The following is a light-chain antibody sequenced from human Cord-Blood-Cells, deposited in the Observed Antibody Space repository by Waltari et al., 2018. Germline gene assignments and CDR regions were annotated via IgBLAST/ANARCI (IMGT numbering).Light chain of an antibody. CDR2: DVR. CDR1: SSDVGGYNY. V-gene: IGLV2-14*01. Sequence: QSALTQPASVSGSPGQSITISCTVTSSDVGGYNYVSWYQQHPGKAPKLMIYDVRNRPSGGSNRFSGSKSGKTVSLTISGLQAEDEADYYCSSYTSSSTRVVFGGGTKLTVL. J-gene: IGLJ2*01. CDR3: SSYTSSSTRVV.